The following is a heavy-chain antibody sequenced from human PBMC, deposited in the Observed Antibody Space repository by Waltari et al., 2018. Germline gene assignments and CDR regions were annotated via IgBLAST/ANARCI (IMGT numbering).Heavy chain of an antibody. V-gene: IGHV1-2*02. J-gene: IGHJ4*02. CDR1: GYTFPDHY. CDR3: ARRGTVGAKGHFDY. CDR2: INPNSGGT. Sequence: QVRLVQSGAEVRKPGASVKVSCKAFGYTFPDHYIHWVRQAPGQGLEWMGWINPNSGGTNYAQKFQGRVTMTWDTSISTAYMELSRLRSDDTAVYYCARRGTVGAKGHFDYWGQGTLVTVSS. D-gene: IGHD1-26*01.